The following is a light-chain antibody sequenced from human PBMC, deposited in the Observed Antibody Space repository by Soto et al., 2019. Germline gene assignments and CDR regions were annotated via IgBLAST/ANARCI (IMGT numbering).Light chain of an antibody. Sequence: QSALAQPASVXVSPGRSRTISWTGTSIDIGPYNYVSWYQQHPGKAPKLIIYEVSYRPSVISNRFSGSKSGKTASLTISGIQAEDEADYYCSSYTSSTNYVFGTWTKVPVL. CDR3: SSYTSSTNYV. V-gene: IGLV2-14*01. CDR2: EVS. J-gene: IGLJ1*01. CDR1: SIDIGPYNY.